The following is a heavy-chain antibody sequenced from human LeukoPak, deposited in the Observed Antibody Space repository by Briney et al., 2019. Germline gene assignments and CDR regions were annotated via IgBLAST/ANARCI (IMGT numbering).Heavy chain of an antibody. CDR2: ITSSGGST. V-gene: IGHV3-23*01. Sequence: GGSLRLSCAASGFTFNIYAMSWVRQAPGKGLEWVSAITSSGGSTYYADSVRGRFTISRDNPKNTLYLQMNSLRAEDTALYHCARSSVAALRGAFDIWGQGTMVTVSS. CDR3: ARSSVAALRGAFDI. CDR1: GFTFNIYA. J-gene: IGHJ3*02. D-gene: IGHD6-19*01.